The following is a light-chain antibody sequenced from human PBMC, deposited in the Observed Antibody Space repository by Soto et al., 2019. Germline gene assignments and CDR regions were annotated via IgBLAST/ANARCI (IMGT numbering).Light chain of an antibody. V-gene: IGKV1-5*03. J-gene: IGKJ2*01. CDR1: QSISSW. Sequence: DIQMTQSPSTLSASVGDRVTITCRASQSISSWLAWYQQKPGKAPKLLIYKASSLESGVRSRFSGSESGTEFNITISSLQPDDFATYYCQQYNSYPRTLGQGTKLEIK. CDR3: QQYNSYPRT. CDR2: KAS.